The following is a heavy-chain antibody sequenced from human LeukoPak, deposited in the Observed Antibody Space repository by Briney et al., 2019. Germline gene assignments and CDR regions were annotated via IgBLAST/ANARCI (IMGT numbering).Heavy chain of an antibody. V-gene: IGHV3-7*01. CDR3: ARDDWNYGGIWDTWFDP. D-gene: IGHD1-7*01. CDR2: IKQNGAEE. J-gene: IGHJ5*02. Sequence: GGSLRLSCTASGFTFRSFWMSWVRQAPGKRLEWVANIKQNGAEEYYMDSVKGRFTISRDNAKNSLYLQMNSLRAEDTAVYYCARDDWNYGGIWDTWFDPWGQGTLVTVSS. CDR1: GFTFRSFW.